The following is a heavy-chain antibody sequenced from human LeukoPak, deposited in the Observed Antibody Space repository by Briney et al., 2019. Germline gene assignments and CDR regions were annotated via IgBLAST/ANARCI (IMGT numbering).Heavy chain of an antibody. V-gene: IGHV3-53*01. J-gene: IGHJ4*02. CDR1: GFTVSSNY. D-gene: IGHD4-17*01. CDR3: ARVHGNGDYVRGREFDY. CDR2: IYSGGST. Sequence: GGSLRLSCAASGFTVSSNYMSWVRQAPGKGLEWVSVIYSGGSTYYADSVKGRFTISRDNSKNTLYLQMNSLRAEDTAVYYCARVHGNGDYVRGREFDYWGQGTLVTVSS.